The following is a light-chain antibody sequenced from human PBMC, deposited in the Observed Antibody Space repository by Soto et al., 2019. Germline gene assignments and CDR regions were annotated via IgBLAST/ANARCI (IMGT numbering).Light chain of an antibody. CDR1: QTISSW. Sequence: DIKMTQSPSSLSASVGDRVTITCRASQTISSWLAWYQQKPGKAPKLLIYKASTLKSGVPSRFSGSGSGTEFTLTISSLQPDDFATYYCQQSYSTPRTFGQGTKVDI. J-gene: IGKJ1*01. V-gene: IGKV1-5*03. CDR3: QQSYSTPRT. CDR2: KAS.